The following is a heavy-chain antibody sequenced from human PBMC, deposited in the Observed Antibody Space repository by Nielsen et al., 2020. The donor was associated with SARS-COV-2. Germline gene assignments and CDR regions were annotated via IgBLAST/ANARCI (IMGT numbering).Heavy chain of an antibody. CDR1: GFTFSSYW. J-gene: IGHJ4*02. CDR2: INSDGSSA. D-gene: IGHD6-19*01. CDR3: SRRGTSGSGFAFDY. V-gene: IGHV3-74*01. Sequence: GESLKISCAVSGFTFSSYWMDWVRQVPGKGLVWVSRINSDGSSATYADSVKGRFTISRDNAKSTLYLQMNSLRAEDTAVYYCSRRGTSGSGFAFDYWGQGTLVTVSS.